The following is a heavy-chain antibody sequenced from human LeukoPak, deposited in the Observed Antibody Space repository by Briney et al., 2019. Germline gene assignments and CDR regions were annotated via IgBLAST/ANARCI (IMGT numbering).Heavy chain of an antibody. D-gene: IGHD1-26*01. CDR3: ARGNSGSSGLWDS. V-gene: IGHV3-74*01. J-gene: IGHJ4*02. Sequence: GGSLRLSCVASGFSISTYWMHWVRQAPGKGLVWVSRINPYGSSTNYADSVKGRFTISRDSARNTVYLQMNSLRADDTAVYYCARGNSGSSGLWDSWGQGTLVTVS. CDR1: GFSISTYW. CDR2: INPYGSST.